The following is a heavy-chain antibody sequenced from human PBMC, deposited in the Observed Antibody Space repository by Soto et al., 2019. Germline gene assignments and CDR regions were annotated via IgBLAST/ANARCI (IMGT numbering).Heavy chain of an antibody. CDR2: SYSSGST. Sequence: QVQLQESGPGLVRPSETLSLTCTVSGGSISNSYWSWIRQSPGKGLEWIGYSYSSGSTNYNPSLKRRVTISVDTSKNQFSLKLSSLIAADTAVYYCARHSPPFFYGSGPWDVWGQGTTVTVSS. CDR3: ARHSPPFFYGSGPWDV. CDR1: GGSISNSY. J-gene: IGHJ6*02. V-gene: IGHV4-59*08. D-gene: IGHD3-10*01.